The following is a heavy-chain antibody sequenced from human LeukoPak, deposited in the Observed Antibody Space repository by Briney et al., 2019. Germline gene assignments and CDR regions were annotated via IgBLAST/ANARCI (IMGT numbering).Heavy chain of an antibody. Sequence: SETLSLTCTVSGGSISSYYWSWIRQPPGKGLEWIGYIYYSGSTNYNPSLKSRVTISVDTSKNQFSLKLSSVTAADTAVYYCARGGYCSSTSCALRNWFDPWGQGTLVTVSS. D-gene: IGHD2-2*01. V-gene: IGHV4-59*12. CDR2: IYYSGST. J-gene: IGHJ5*02. CDR3: ARGGYCSSTSCALRNWFDP. CDR1: GGSISSYY.